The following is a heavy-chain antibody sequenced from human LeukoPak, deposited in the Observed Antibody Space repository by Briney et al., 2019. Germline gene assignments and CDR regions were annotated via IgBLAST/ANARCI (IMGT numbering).Heavy chain of an antibody. CDR1: GYTLTSYD. V-gene: IGHV1-8*01. Sequence: GASVKVSCKASGYTLTSYDINWVRQASGQGLEWMGWMSPNSDNTGYAQKFQGRVSMTSNTSIRTAYMELSSLRSEDTAVYYCARSRPMVRGVIVYYGMDVWGQGTTVTVSS. D-gene: IGHD3-10*01. CDR3: ARSRPMVRGVIVYYGMDV. CDR2: MSPNSDNT. J-gene: IGHJ6*02.